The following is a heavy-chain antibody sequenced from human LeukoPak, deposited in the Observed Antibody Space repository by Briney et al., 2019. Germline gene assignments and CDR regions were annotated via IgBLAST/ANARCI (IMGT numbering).Heavy chain of an antibody. CDR2: INHSGST. J-gene: IGHJ2*01. D-gene: IGHD5-18*01. Sequence: SSETLSLTCAVYGGSFSGYYWSWIRQPPGKGLEWIGEINHSGSTNYNPSLKSRVTISVDTSENQFSLKLSSVTAADTAVYYCARGLGYSYGYVRAPTNWYFDLWGRGTLVTVSS. CDR1: GGSFSGYY. V-gene: IGHV4-34*01. CDR3: ARGLGYSYGYVRAPTNWYFDL.